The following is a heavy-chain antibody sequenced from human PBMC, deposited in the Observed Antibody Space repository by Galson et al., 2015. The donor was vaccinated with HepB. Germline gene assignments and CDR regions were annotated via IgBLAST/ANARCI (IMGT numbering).Heavy chain of an antibody. CDR3: ARVLIVVPGAPPGY. CDR2: ISYDGSNE. D-gene: IGHD2-2*01. Sequence: SLRLSCAASGFTFSNYAMNWVRQAPGKGLEWVAVISYDGSNEYYADSVKGRFTISRDNSKNTLYLQMNSLRADDTAVYYCARVLIVVPGAPPGYWGQGTLVTVSS. V-gene: IGHV3-30-3*01. J-gene: IGHJ4*02. CDR1: GFTFSNYA.